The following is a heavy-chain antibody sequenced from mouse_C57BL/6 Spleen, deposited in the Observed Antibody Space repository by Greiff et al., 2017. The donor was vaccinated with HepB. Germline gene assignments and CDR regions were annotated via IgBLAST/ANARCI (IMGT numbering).Heavy chain of an antibody. V-gene: IGHV1-82*01. D-gene: IGHD2-14*01. CDR1: GYAFSSSW. CDR2: IYPGDGDT. Sequence: QVQLQQSGPELVKPGASVKISCKASGYAFSSSWMNWVKQRPGKGLEWIGRIYPGDGDTNYNGKFKGQATLTADKSSSTAYMQLSSLTSEDSAVYFCARVRRSAMDYWGQGTSVTVSS. J-gene: IGHJ4*01. CDR3: ARVRRSAMDY.